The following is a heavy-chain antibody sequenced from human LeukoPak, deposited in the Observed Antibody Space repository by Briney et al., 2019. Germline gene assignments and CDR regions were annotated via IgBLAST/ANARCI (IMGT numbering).Heavy chain of an antibody. Sequence: SETLSLTCTVSGGSISSSSYYWGWIRQPPGKGLEWIGSIYYSGSTYYNPSLKSRVTISVDTSKNQFSLKLSSVTAADTAVYYCARWGRSFSGDWFDPWGQGTLVTVSS. V-gene: IGHV4-39*07. CDR2: IYYSGST. CDR3: ARWGRSFSGDWFDP. CDR1: GGSISSSSYY. J-gene: IGHJ5*02. D-gene: IGHD1-26*01.